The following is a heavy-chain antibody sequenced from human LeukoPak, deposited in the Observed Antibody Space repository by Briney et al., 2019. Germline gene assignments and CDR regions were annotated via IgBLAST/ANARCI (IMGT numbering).Heavy chain of an antibody. CDR1: RFTFRDYY. J-gene: IGHJ3*02. Sequence: GGSLRLSCAASRFTFRDYYMSWIRQAPGKGLEWVSYISSSGSTIYYADSVKGRFTISRDNAKNSLYLQMNSLRAEDTAVYYCARAKTWGHDAFDIWGQGTMVTVSS. CDR3: ARAKTWGHDAFDI. D-gene: IGHD7-27*01. V-gene: IGHV3-11*01. CDR2: ISSSGSTI.